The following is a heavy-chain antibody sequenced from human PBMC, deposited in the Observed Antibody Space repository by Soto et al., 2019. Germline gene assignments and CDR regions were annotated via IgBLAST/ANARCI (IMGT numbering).Heavy chain of an antibody. CDR2: IRPYNGNT. Sequence: QVQLVQSGAEMKKPGASVKVSCKASGYTFTSYGISWVRQAPGQGLEWMGWIRPYNGNTNYAQKLQGRVTMTTDTPASTACMDLRSLRSDDTAGYYCAGGAPPELDWGQGTLVTVSS. J-gene: IGHJ4*02. CDR1: GYTFTSYG. V-gene: IGHV1-18*01. CDR3: AGGAPPELD. D-gene: IGHD1-7*01.